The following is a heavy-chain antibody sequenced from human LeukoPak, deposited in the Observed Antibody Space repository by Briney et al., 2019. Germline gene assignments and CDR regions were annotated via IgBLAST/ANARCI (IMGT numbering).Heavy chain of an antibody. J-gene: IGHJ4*02. CDR3: ARESGLFDY. D-gene: IGHD3-10*01. CDR2: IYYSGST. Sequence: SETLSLTCAVYGGSFSGYYWSWIRQPPGKGLEWIGYIYYSGSTNYNPSLKSRVTISVDTSKNQFSLKLSSVTAADTAVYYCARESGLFDYWGQGTLVTVSS. V-gene: IGHV4-59*01. CDR1: GGSFSGYY.